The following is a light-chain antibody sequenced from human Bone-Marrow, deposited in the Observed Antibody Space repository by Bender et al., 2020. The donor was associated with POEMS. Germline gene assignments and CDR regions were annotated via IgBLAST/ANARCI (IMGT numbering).Light chain of an antibody. CDR2: INN. Sequence: QSVLTQPPSASGTPVQMVTISCSGSSSNIGTNPVNWYQQLPGTDPKLLIFINNQRPSGVPDRFSGSKSGTSASLAISGLQSEDEADYYCAAWEDSLNGWVFGGGTKLTVL. V-gene: IGLV1-44*01. J-gene: IGLJ3*02. CDR3: AAWEDSLNGWV. CDR1: SSNIGTNP.